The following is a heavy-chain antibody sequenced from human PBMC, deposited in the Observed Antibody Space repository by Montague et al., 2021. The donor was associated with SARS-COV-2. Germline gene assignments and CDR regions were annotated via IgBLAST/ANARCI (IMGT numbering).Heavy chain of an antibody. CDR2: ISSESTYI. CDR3: ARFETSKFYSSGVND. CDR1: GFTFSSFS. J-gene: IGHJ6*02. V-gene: IGHV3-21*01. Sequence: SLRLSCAASGFTFSSFSMNWVRQAPGKRLEWVASISSESTYILYAESVRGRFTVSRDNAQNLLFLQMNSLRAEDTSLYYCARFETSKFYSSGVNDWGQGTTFTV. D-gene: IGHD2-15*01.